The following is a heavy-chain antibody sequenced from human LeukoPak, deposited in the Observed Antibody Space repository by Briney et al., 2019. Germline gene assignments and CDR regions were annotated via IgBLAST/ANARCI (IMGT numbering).Heavy chain of an antibody. J-gene: IGHJ4*02. Sequence: GSLRLSCEASGFTFSSYWMSWVRQAPGKGLEWIGEIYHTGSVNYNLSLESRVTISRDRSKNQFSLMLRSVTTADTAVYYCARHYDLWSGYNYWGQGLLFTVSS. CDR1: GFTFSSYW. CDR2: IYHTGSV. V-gene: IGHV4/OR15-8*02. D-gene: IGHD3-3*01. CDR3: ARHYDLWSGYNY.